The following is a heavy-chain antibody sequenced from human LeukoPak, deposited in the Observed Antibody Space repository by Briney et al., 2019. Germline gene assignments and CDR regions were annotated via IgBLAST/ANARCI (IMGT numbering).Heavy chain of an antibody. CDR2: INSDGSST. CDR1: GFNFSSYG. CDR3: ARDRFTMVRGGHPYFDY. Sequence: PGRSLRLSCAASGFNFSSYGMHWVRQAPGKGLVWVSRINSDGSSTSYADSVKGRFTISRDNAKNTLYLQMNSLRAEDTAVYYCARDRFTMVRGGHPYFDYWGQGTLVTVSS. D-gene: IGHD3-10*01. J-gene: IGHJ4*02. V-gene: IGHV3-74*01.